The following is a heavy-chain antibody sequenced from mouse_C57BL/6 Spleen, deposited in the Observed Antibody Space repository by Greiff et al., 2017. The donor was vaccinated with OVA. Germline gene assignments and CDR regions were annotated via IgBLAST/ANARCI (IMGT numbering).Heavy chain of an antibody. CDR1: GYSFTGYY. CDR2: INPSTGGT. V-gene: IGHV1-42*01. D-gene: IGHD1-1*01. CDR3: ARTVVATRGYYFDY. Sequence: VQLKQSGPELVKPGASVKISCKASGYSFTGYYMNWVKQSPEKSLEWIGEINPSTGGTTYNQKFKAKATLTVDKSSSTAYMQLKSLTSEDSAVYYCARTVVATRGYYFDYWGQGTTLTVSS. J-gene: IGHJ2*01.